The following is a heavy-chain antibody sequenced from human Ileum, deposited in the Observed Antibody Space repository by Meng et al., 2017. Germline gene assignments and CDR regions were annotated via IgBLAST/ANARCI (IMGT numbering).Heavy chain of an antibody. D-gene: IGHD3-9*01. V-gene: IGHV4-34*01. CDR2: IHPSGST. Sequence: QVQLRQWGAGLLKPSETLSLTCAVYGGSFSNYYLTWIRQSPGKGLEWIGEIHPSGSTYYSPSLQSRVTITLDTSKNQFSLTLNSVTAADTAVYYRARGDDWAKSGNFWGQGTLVTVSS. J-gene: IGHJ4*02. CDR3: ARGDDWAKSGNF. CDR1: GGSFSNYY.